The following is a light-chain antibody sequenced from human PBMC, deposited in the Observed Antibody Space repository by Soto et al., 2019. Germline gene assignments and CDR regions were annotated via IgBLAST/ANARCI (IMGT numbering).Light chain of an antibody. Sequence: QSALTQPASVSGSPGQSITISCTGTSSDVGSYNLVSWYQQHPGKAPKLMIYEVSKRPSGVSNRFSGSKSGNTAALTISGLQAEDESDYYCCPYAGSSRGVFGTGAKLTVL. CDR2: EVS. J-gene: IGLJ1*01. CDR3: CPYAGSSRGV. CDR1: SSDVGSYNL. V-gene: IGLV2-23*02.